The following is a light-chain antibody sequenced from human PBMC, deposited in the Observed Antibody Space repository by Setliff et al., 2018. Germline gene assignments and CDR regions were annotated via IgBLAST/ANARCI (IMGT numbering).Light chain of an antibody. CDR1: SSDVGGYNY. J-gene: IGLJ1*01. V-gene: IGLV2-14*01. Sequence: QSVLTQPASVSGSPGQSITISCTGTSSDVGGYNYVSWYQQHPGKAPKLMIYGVSSRPSGVSNRFSGSKSDNTASLTISGLQTEDEADYYCGSYTSTSTLCVFGSGTRAPS. CDR2: GVS. CDR3: GSYTSTSTLCV.